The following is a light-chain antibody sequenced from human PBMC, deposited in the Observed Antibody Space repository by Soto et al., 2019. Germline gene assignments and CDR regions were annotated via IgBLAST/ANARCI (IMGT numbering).Light chain of an antibody. CDR2: DAS. V-gene: IGKV1-5*01. J-gene: IGKJ4*01. CDR1: QSISSW. Sequence: DIQMTQSPSTLSASVGDRVTITCRASQSISSWLAWYQQKPGKVPKLLIYDASSLQSGVPSRFSGSGSGTEFTLTISSLQPDDIATYFCQQYNTYPPTFGGGTKVEI. CDR3: QQYNTYPPT.